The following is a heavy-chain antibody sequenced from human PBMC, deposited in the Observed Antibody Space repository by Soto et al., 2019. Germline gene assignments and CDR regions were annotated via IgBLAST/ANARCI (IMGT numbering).Heavy chain of an antibody. V-gene: IGHV4-59*01. CDR2: IYYRGST. CDR3: AGQQVLPFHYAFGV. D-gene: IGHD2-15*01. Sequence: SETLSLTCTVSGGSISGYYWSWIRQSPGKGLEYIGYIYYRGSTNYNPSLKSRVTMSVDTSRNQFSLKVNSVTAADTAVYYCAGQQVLPFHYAFGVRGPGAPVTVSS. CDR1: GGSISGYY. J-gene: IGHJ6*02.